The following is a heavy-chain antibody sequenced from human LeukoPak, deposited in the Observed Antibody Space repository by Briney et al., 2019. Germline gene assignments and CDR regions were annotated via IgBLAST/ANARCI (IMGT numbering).Heavy chain of an antibody. CDR1: GFTFNSHA. J-gene: IGHJ4*02. CDR2: ISGGGGST. Sequence: GGSLRLSCAASGFTFNSHAMSWVRQAPGKGLEWVPAISGGGGSTYYADFVKGRFTISRDNSKNTLSLQMNSLRVEDTAVYYCARDQGYDYVWGSNRYGYWGQGTLVTVSS. D-gene: IGHD3-16*02. V-gene: IGHV3-23*01. CDR3: ARDQGYDYVWGSNRYGY.